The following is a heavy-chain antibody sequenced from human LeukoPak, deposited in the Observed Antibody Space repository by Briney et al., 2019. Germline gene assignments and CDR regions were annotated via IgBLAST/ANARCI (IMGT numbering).Heavy chain of an antibody. CDR2: IYTSGST. V-gene: IGHV4-61*02. Sequence: SETLSLTCTVSGGSISSGSYYWSWIRQPAGKGLEWIGRIYTSGSTNYNPSLKSRVTISVDTSKNQFSLKLSSVTAADTAVYYCARQSITIFGVVKQLDYWGQGTLVTVSS. J-gene: IGHJ4*02. D-gene: IGHD3-3*01. CDR3: ARQSITIFGVVKQLDY. CDR1: GGSISSGSYY.